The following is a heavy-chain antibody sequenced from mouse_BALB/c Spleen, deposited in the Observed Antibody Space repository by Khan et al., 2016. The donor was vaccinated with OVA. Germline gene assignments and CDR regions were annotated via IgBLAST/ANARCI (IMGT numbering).Heavy chain of an antibody. V-gene: IGHV1-77*01. D-gene: IGHD4-1*01. CDR1: GYIFTDYV. Sequence: QVQLQQPGPELVKPGASVKMSCKASGYIFTDYVMNWVKQRNGQGLEWIGQIYPGSDSTYYNEKFKGKATLTADRSSSTAYMQLSNLTSEDSAVXFCARAGWDVFAYWGQGTLVTVSA. J-gene: IGHJ3*01. CDR3: ARAGWDVFAY. CDR2: IYPGSDST.